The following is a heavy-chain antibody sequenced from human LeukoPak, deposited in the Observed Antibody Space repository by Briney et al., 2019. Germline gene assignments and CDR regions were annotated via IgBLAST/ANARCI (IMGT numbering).Heavy chain of an antibody. D-gene: IGHD3-10*01. Sequence: SGTLSLTCAVYGGSFSGYYWSWIRQPPGKGLEWIGEINHSGSTNYNPSLKSRVTISVDTSKNQFSLKLSSVTAADTAVYYCARIDITMVRGAAKAGMDVWGKGTTVTVSS. CDR3: ARIDITMVRGAAKAGMDV. CDR2: INHSGST. J-gene: IGHJ6*04. V-gene: IGHV4-34*01. CDR1: GGSFSGYY.